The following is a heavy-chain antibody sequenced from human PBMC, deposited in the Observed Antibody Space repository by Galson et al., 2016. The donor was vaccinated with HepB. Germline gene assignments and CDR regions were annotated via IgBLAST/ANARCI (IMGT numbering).Heavy chain of an antibody. J-gene: IGHJ6*04. V-gene: IGHV3-13*01. CDR1: GLTFSRCD. D-gene: IGHD2-15*01. CDR3: ARGKFDCSGGTCHYYGMDV. Sequence: SLRLSCAASGLTFSRCDMHWVRQATGKGLEWVSAIGTAGDTYYPGSVRGRFTISRENSKNSLYLQMNSLTAGDTAVCYCARGKFDCSGGTCHYYGMDVWGKGTTVTVSS. CDR2: IGTAGDT.